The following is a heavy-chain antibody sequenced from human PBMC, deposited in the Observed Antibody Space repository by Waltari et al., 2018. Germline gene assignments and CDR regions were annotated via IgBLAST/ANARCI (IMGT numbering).Heavy chain of an antibody. J-gene: IGHJ4*02. CDR1: GFTFSSYA. Sequence: EVQLVESGGGLVQPGGSLRLSCAASGFTFSSYAMTWVRQAPGEGLEWVSALTGSGGTTDYTDSVKGRFTSSGDQAKNTLYPQMNGLRAEDTAVYYCAKGNPLWSSVDYWGQGTLVTVSS. CDR2: LTGSGGTT. V-gene: IGHV3-23*04. D-gene: IGHD6-19*01. CDR3: AKGNPLWSSVDY.